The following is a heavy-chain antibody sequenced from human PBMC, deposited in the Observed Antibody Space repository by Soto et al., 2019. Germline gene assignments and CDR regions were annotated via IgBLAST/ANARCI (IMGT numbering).Heavy chain of an antibody. V-gene: IGHV4-59*01. J-gene: IGHJ4*01. Sequence: LRLSCAASGFTFSSYAMTWIRQAPGKGLEWVGYVHFSGSTTYNPSLAPRLNISFDMSKSQVYLQLISVTAADTAVYYCARFGAAAAHDDNWGRGVLVTVS. CDR3: ARFGAAAAHDDN. CDR1: GFTFSSYA. D-gene: IGHD6-13*01. CDR2: VHFSGST.